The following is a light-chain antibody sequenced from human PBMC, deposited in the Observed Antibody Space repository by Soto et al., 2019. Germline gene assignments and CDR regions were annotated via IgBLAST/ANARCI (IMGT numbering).Light chain of an antibody. CDR2: DDN. CDR1: SSNTGGNS. Sequence: QSVLTQPPSVSAAPGQKVTISFSGSSSNTGGNSVSWYQQLPGTAPKLLIYDDNKRPSGIPDRFSGSKSGTSATLGITGFQTGDEADYYCGSWDSSLSAYVFGTGTKVTVL. V-gene: IGLV1-51*01. CDR3: GSWDSSLSAYV. J-gene: IGLJ1*01.